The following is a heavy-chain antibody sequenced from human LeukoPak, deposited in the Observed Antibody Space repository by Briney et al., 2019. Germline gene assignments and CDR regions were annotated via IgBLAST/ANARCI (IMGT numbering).Heavy chain of an antibody. CDR3: ASPPPIVVVPAADYYYYMDV. CDR2: IYYSGST. V-gene: IGHV4-39*01. D-gene: IGHD2-2*01. J-gene: IGHJ6*03. Sequence: SETLSLTCTVSGGSISSSSYYWGWIRQPPGKGLEWIGSIYYSGSTYYNPSLKSRVTISVDTSKNQFSLKLSSVTAPDTAVYYCASPPPIVVVPAADYYYYMDVWGKGTTVTVSS. CDR1: GGSISSSSYY.